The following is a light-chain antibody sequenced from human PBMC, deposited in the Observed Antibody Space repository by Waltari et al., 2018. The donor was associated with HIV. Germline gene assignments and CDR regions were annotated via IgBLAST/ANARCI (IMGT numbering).Light chain of an antibody. CDR1: SRDVGGYNY. Sequence: QSALTQPASVSGSPGQSITISCTGTSRDVGGYNYVSWYQQHTGKAPKLMIYEVSNRPAGVSNRFSGSKSGNTASLTISGLQAEDEADYYCSSYTSSSTRVFGGGTNLTVL. CDR3: SSYTSSSTRV. V-gene: IGLV2-14*01. CDR2: EVS. J-gene: IGLJ3*02.